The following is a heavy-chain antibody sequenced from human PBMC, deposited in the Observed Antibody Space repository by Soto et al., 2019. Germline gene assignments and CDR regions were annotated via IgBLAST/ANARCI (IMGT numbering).Heavy chain of an antibody. V-gene: IGHV3-48*02. CDR2: IGGGTSPI. Sequence: XVGLRLSCAACGFPVSSYGMNWVRQAPGKGLEWVSYIGGGTSPIFYADSVKGRFTISRDNAKYSVYLQMNSLRDEDTAVYYCAPDAGYSSGWYAGNWLDPWGQGTLVTVSS. CDR3: APDAGYSSGWYAGNWLDP. J-gene: IGHJ5*02. CDR1: GFPVSSYG. D-gene: IGHD6-19*01.